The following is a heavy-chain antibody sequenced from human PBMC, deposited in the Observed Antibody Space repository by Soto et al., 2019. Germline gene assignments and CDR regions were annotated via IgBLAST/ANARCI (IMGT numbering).Heavy chain of an antibody. CDR1: GFTFSSYW. CDR3: ARVRCSSTSCYGNDAFDI. CDR2: IKQDGSEK. J-gene: IGHJ3*02. D-gene: IGHD2-2*01. V-gene: IGHV3-7*01. Sequence: EVQLVESGGGLVQPGGSLRLSCAASGFTFSSYWMSWVRQAPGKGLEWVANIKQDGSEKYYVDSVKGRFTISRDNANNSLYLQMNSLRAEDTAVYYCARVRCSSTSCYGNDAFDIWGQGTMVTVSS.